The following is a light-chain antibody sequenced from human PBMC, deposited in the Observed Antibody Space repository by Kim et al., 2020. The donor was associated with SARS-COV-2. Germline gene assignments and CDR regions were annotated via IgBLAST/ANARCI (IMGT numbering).Light chain of an antibody. J-gene: IGLJ3*02. CDR2: DVS. V-gene: IGLV2-14*04. Sequence: GQSITISCTGTSSDVGPYNYVSWYQQHPGKAPKLVIYDVSKWPSGVSNRFSGSKSGNTASLIISGLQAEDEDDYYCSSFTSTNTWVFGGGTQLAVL. CDR3: SSFTSTNTWV. CDR1: SSDVGPYNY.